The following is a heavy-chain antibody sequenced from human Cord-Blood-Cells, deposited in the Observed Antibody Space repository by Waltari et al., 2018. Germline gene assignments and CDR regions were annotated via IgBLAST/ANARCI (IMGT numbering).Heavy chain of an antibody. D-gene: IGHD3-9*01. V-gene: IGHV1-2*02. CDR2: INPNSGGT. CDR3: ARGAYDILTGYYAFDI. CDR1: GYTFTGYY. J-gene: IGHJ3*02. Sequence: QVQLVQSGAEVQKPGASVKVSCKASGYTFTGYYMHWVRQSPGQGLEWMGWINPNSGGTNYAQKFRGRVTMTRDTSIGTAYMELSRLRSDDTAVYYCARGAYDILTGYYAFDIWGQGTMVTVSS.